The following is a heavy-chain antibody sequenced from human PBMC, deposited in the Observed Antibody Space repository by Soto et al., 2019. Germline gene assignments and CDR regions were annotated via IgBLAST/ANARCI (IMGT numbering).Heavy chain of an antibody. CDR1: GFRFRTRA. CDR3: TTHEEGAPWAGGFDS. CDR2: IRPGGDST. Sequence: GSLRLSCAASGFRFRTRAMSWVRQAPGKGLEWVASIRPGGDSTYYADSVKGRFAVSRDNSNVTLYLQMDSLRVEDTAIYYCTTHEEGAPWAGGFDSWGQGTLVTVSS. J-gene: IGHJ5*01. D-gene: IGHD1-26*01. V-gene: IGHV3-23*01.